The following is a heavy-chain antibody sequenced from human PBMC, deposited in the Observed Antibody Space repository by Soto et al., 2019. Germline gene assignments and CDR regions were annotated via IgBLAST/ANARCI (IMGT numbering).Heavy chain of an antibody. J-gene: IGHJ4*02. D-gene: IGHD3-10*01. CDR2: ISYDGSNK. Sequence: QVQLVESGGGVVQPGRSLRLSCAASGFTFSSYAMHWVRQAPGKGLEWVVVISYDGSNKYYADSVKGRFTISRDNSKNTLYLQMNSLRAEDTAVYYCARDTYGSGSSLDYWGQGTLVTVSS. CDR1: GFTFSSYA. V-gene: IGHV3-30-3*01. CDR3: ARDTYGSGSSLDY.